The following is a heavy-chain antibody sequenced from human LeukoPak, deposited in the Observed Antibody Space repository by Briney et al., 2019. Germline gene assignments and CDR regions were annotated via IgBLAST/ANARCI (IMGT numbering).Heavy chain of an antibody. CDR2: ISGSGGST. J-gene: IGHJ4*02. D-gene: IGHD3-3*01. CDR3: AKDRRVFDY. V-gene: IGHV3-23*01. Sequence: PGGSLRLSCAASGFTFTSYYMHWVRQAPGKGLEWVSAISGSGGSTYYADSVKGRFTISRDNSKNTLYLQMNSLRAEDTAVYYCAKDRRVFDYWGQGTLVTVSS. CDR1: GFTFTSYY.